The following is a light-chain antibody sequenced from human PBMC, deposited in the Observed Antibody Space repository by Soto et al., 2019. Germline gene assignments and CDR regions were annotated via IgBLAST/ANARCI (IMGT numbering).Light chain of an antibody. V-gene: IGKV3-20*01. CDR1: QSVSSSY. CDR2: GAS. Sequence: EIVLTQSPGTLSLSPGERATLSCRASQSVSSSYLAWYQQKPGQAPRLLIYGASSRATGIPDRFSGSGSGTEFTLTISRLEPEDFAVYYCHQYGSSPLWTFGQGTTVEIK. J-gene: IGKJ1*01. CDR3: HQYGSSPLWT.